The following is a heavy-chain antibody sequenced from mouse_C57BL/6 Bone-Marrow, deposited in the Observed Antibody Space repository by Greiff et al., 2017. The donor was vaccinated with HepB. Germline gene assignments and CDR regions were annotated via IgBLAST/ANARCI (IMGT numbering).Heavy chain of an antibody. CDR1: GFTFSDAW. CDR2: IRNKANNHAT. CDR3: TGLSMIKYWFAY. Sequence: EVKLMESGGGLVQPGGSLKLSCAASGFTFSDAWIDWVRQSPEKGLEWVADIRNKANNHATYYAESVKGRFTISRDDSKSSVYLQMNSLRSEDTGMYYCTGLSMIKYWFAYWGQGTLVTVSA. J-gene: IGHJ3*01. D-gene: IGHD2-4*01. V-gene: IGHV6-6*01.